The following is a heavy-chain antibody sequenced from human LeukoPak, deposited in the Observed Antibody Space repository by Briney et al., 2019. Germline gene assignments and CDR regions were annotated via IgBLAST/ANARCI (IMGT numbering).Heavy chain of an antibody. CDR1: GGSISSSSYY. Sequence: SETLSLTCTVSGGSISSSSYYWGWIRQPPGKGLEWIGSIYYSGSTYYNPSLKSRVTISVDTSKNQFSLKLSSVTAADTAVYYCARDVGPDAAAGRFDPWGQGTLVTVSS. V-gene: IGHV4-39*07. CDR2: IYYSGST. CDR3: ARDVGPDAAAGRFDP. D-gene: IGHD6-13*01. J-gene: IGHJ5*02.